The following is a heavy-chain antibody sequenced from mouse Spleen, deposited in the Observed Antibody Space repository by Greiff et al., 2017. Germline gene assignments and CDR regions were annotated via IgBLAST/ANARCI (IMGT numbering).Heavy chain of an antibody. CDR2: INPGSGGT. CDR1: GYTFSSYW. D-gene: IGHD1-1*01. CDR3: ARGYYYDGSHKGFAY. Sequence: VQLQQSGAELMKPGASVKISCKATGYTFSSYWIEWVKQRPGQGLEWIGVINPGSGGTNYNEKFKGKATLTADKSSSTAYMQLSSLTSEDSAVYFCARGYYYDGSHKGFAYWGQGTLVTVSA. J-gene: IGHJ3*01. V-gene: IGHV1-54*01.